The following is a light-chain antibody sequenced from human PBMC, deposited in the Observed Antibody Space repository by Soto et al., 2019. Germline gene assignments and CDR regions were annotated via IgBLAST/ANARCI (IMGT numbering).Light chain of an antibody. CDR2: ASS. V-gene: IGKV1-27*01. J-gene: IGKJ3*01. CDR1: DTISAY. CDR3: KKYNTAPFT. Sequence: DIQMTQSPSSLTASVGDRVTITCRASDTISAYLAWYQHKPGKVPERLIYASSILQSGVPSRFSGSRSDTEFTLTISSLQPEDVGTYYCKKYNTAPFTFGPGTKVEIK.